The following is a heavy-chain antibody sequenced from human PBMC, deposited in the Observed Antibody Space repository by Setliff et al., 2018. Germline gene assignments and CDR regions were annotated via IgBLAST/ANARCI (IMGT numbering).Heavy chain of an antibody. V-gene: IGHV3-7*01. D-gene: IGHD3-22*01. CDR2: IKQDGTKQ. J-gene: IGHJ4*02. CDR3: AKYYSDNSGPRGAFDY. Sequence: GFLRLSCAASGFTFSIYWMTWVRQAPGKGLEWVANIKQDGTKQYYVDSVKGRFTISRDNAKNSLYLQMNSLRAEDTAVYYCAKYYSDNSGPRGAFDYWGQGSLVTVSS. CDR1: GFTFSIYW.